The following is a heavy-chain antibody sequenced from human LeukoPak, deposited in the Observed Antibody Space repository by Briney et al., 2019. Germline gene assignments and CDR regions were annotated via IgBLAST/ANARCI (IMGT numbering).Heavy chain of an antibody. Sequence: SETLSLTCAVYGGSFSGYYWSWIRQPPGKGLEWIGEINHSGSTNYNPSLKSRVTISVDTSKNQFSLKLSSVTAADTAVYYCARMSYHSGSYGWGAFDIWGQGTMVTVSS. CDR1: GGSFSGYY. V-gene: IGHV4-34*01. CDR2: INHSGST. D-gene: IGHD1-26*01. J-gene: IGHJ3*02. CDR3: ARMSYHSGSYGWGAFDI.